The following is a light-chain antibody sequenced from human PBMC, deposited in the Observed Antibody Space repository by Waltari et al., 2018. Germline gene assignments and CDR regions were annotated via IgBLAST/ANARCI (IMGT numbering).Light chain of an antibody. CDR3: QQRSIWPPAFT. Sequence: EIVLTQSPATLSLSPGERATLSCRASQSVSSYLTWYQQKPGQAPRLRIYDTSNRTTGIPARFSGSGSGTDFTLTISSLEPEDFAVYYCQQRSIWPPAFTFGGGTKVEI. CDR1: QSVSSY. CDR2: DTS. J-gene: IGKJ4*01. V-gene: IGKV3-11*01.